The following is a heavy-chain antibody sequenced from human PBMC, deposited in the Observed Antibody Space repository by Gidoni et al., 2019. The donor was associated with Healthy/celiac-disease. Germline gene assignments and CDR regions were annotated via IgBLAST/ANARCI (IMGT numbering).Heavy chain of an antibody. V-gene: IGHV3-33*01. CDR1: GFTFSSYG. Sequence: QVQLVESGGGVVQPGRSLRLSCAASGFTFSSYGMHWVRQAPGKGLEWVAVIWYDGSNKDYADSVKGRFTISRDNSKYTLYLQMNSLRAEDTAVYYCAREATPTKDAFDIWGQGTMVTVSS. CDR2: IWYDGSNK. CDR3: AREATPTKDAFDI. D-gene: IGHD2-15*01. J-gene: IGHJ3*02.